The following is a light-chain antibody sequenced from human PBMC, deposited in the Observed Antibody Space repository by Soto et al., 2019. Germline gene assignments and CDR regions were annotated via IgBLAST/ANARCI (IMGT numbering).Light chain of an antibody. CDR3: TSHTTSTTLPVV. J-gene: IGLJ2*01. Sequence: QSVLTQPPSVSGAPGQRVTISCTGSSSNIGASYDVHWYQQIPGAAPKLLIYRDIYRPSGIPNRFSGSKSANTASLTISGLQAEDEAHYYCTSHTTSTTLPVVFGGGTKLTVL. V-gene: IGLV1-40*01. CDR2: RDI. CDR1: SSNIGASYD.